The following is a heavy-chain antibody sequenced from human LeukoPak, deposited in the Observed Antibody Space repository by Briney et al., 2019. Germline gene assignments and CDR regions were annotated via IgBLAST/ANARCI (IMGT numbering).Heavy chain of an antibody. Sequence: SETLSLTCTVSDGSISSSNYYWASIRQPPGKGLEWIANIFYTGSTYYNPSLKSRVTISIDTSKNQFSLRLNSVTATDTAVYYCARLNKPGWSDPWGQGTLVTVSS. V-gene: IGHV4-39*01. CDR1: DGSISSSNYY. D-gene: IGHD1-14*01. CDR3: ARLNKPGWSDP. CDR2: IFYTGST. J-gene: IGHJ5*02.